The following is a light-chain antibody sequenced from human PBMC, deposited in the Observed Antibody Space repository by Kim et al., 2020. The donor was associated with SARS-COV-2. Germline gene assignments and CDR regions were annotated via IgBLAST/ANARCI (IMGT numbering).Light chain of an antibody. CDR1: SLRSYY. J-gene: IGLJ1*01. V-gene: IGLV3-19*01. Sequence: SSELTQDPAVSVALGQTVRITCQGDSLRSYYASWYQQKPGQAPVLVIYGKNNRPSGIPDRFSGSSSGNTASLTITGAQAEDEADYYCNSRDSSGNHHLNYVFGTGTKVTVL. CDR3: NSRDSSGNHHLNYV. CDR2: GKN.